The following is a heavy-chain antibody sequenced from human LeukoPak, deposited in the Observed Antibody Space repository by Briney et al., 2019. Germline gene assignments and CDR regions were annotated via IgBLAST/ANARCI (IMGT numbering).Heavy chain of an antibody. J-gene: IGHJ4*02. CDR1: GGTSSSYA. Sequence: GASVKVSCKASGGTSSSYAISWVRQAPGQGLEWMGGIIPIFGTANYAQKFQGRVTITTGESTSTAYMELSSLRSEDTAVYYCARARDDFWSGYYKGAFDYWGQGTLVTVSS. V-gene: IGHV1-69*05. CDR3: ARARDDFWSGYYKGAFDY. CDR2: IIPIFGTA. D-gene: IGHD3-3*01.